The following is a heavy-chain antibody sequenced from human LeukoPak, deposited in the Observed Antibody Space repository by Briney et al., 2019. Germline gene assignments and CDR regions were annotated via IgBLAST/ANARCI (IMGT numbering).Heavy chain of an antibody. J-gene: IGHJ4*02. CDR2: ISSCGSTI. V-gene: IGHV3-48*03. CDR1: GFTFSSYE. Sequence: GGSLRLSCAASGFTFSSYEMNWVRQAPGKGLEWVSYISSCGSTIYYADSVKGRFTISRDNAKNSLYLQMNSLRAEDTAVYYCARGIFWSGYSFDYWGQGTLVTVSS. CDR3: ARGIFWSGYSFDY. D-gene: IGHD3-3*01.